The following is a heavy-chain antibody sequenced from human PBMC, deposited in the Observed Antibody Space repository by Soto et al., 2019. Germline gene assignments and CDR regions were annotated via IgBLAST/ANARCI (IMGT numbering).Heavy chain of an antibody. CDR2: IIPIFTTT. V-gene: IGHV1-69*18. CDR3: ARPSGLLGQFSALVDY. J-gene: IGHJ4*02. Sequence: QVQLVQSGSEVRRPGSSVKVSCKASGGSFSNSAIAWVRQAPGQGLEWLGMIIPIFTTTNYAQKFKDRLTIAEDGSTSTASMELSGLKSEDTAVYFCARPSGLLGQFSALVDYWGQGTLVTVSS. D-gene: IGHD6-6*01. CDR1: GGSFSNSA.